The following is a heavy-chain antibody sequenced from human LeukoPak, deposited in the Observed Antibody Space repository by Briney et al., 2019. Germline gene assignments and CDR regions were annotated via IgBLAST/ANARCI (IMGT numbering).Heavy chain of an antibody. J-gene: IGHJ4*02. CDR3: AKDEAGSGAGDYFDY. CDR2: ISESGDST. CDR1: GFTFSNYA. D-gene: IGHD6-19*01. V-gene: IGHV3-23*01. Sequence: PGGSLRLSCAASGFTFSNYAMTWVRQAPGKGLEWVSGISESGDSTYYADSVKGRFTISRDNSKNTLYLQMNSLRAEDTAVYYCAKDEAGSGAGDYFDYWGQGTLVTVSS.